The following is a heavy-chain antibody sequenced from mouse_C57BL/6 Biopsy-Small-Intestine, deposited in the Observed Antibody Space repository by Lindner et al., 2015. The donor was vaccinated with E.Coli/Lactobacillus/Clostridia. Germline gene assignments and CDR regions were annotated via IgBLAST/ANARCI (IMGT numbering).Heavy chain of an antibody. Sequence: VQLQESGPELVKPGASVKMSCKASGYTFTSYIIHWVKQKPGQGLEWIGYFNPYNDGTRYNETFKGKATLTSDKPSSTAYMELNSLTSEDSAVYYCARSYGDYDAMDYWGQGTSVTVSS. CDR3: ARSYGDYDAMDY. D-gene: IGHD2-13*01. CDR1: GYTFTSYI. J-gene: IGHJ4*01. CDR2: FNPYNDGT. V-gene: IGHV1-14*01.